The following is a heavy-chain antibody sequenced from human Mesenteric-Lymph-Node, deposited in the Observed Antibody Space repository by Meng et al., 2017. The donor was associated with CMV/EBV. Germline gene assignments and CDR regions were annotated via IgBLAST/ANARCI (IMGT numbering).Heavy chain of an antibody. V-gene: IGHV3-11*01. CDR1: GFTFSDYY. J-gene: IGHJ4*02. CDR2: ISGDGRTI. CDR3: TRMKRTFDYTIQYFFDH. Sequence: GESLKISCAASGFTFSDYYMSWIRQAPGKGLEWVSYISGDGRTIHYADSVKGRFTMSRDDAQTSLYLQMNSLRAEDTAIYFCTRMKRTFDYTIQYFFDHWGQGTLVTVSS. D-gene: IGHD4-11*01.